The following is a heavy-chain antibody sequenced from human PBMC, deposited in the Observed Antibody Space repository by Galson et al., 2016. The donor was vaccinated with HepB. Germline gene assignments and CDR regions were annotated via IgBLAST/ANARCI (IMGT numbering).Heavy chain of an antibody. V-gene: IGHV4-39*01. J-gene: IGHJ4*02. CDR3: ASGGATAMVPEIDY. CDR2: IYYSGST. D-gene: IGHD5-18*01. Sequence: SETLSLTCVVSNASIDSDSWWSWFRQPPGKGLEWIGSIYYSGSTYYNPSLTSRLTISVDTSKNQFSLKLSSVTAADTAVYYCASGGATAMVPEIDYWGQGTLVTVSS. CDR1: NASIDSDSW.